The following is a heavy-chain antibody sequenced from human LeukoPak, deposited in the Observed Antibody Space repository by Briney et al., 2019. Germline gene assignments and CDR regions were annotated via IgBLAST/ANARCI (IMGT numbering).Heavy chain of an antibody. J-gene: IGHJ4*02. V-gene: IGHV3-23*01. CDR2: ISGSGGST. CDR3: ARDLGAVAFDY. D-gene: IGHD6-19*01. Sequence: PGGTLRLSCAASGFTFSSYGMSWVRQAPGKGLEWVSAISGSGGSTYYADSVKGRFTISRDNSKNTLYLQMSSLRAEDTAVYYCARDLGAVAFDYWGQGTLVTVSS. CDR1: GFTFSSYG.